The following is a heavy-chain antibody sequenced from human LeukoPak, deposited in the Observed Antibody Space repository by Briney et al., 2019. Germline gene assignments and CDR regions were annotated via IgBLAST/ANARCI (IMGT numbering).Heavy chain of an antibody. Sequence: QTGGSLRLSCAASGFTFDDYAMHWVRQAPGKGLEWVSGISWNSGSIGYADSVKGRFTISRDNAKNSLYLQMNSLRAEDTALYYYAKELYSSSWLNYYGMDVWGQGTTVTVSS. D-gene: IGHD6-13*01. CDR3: AKELYSSSWLNYYGMDV. V-gene: IGHV3-9*01. CDR2: ISWNSGSI. J-gene: IGHJ6*02. CDR1: GFTFDDYA.